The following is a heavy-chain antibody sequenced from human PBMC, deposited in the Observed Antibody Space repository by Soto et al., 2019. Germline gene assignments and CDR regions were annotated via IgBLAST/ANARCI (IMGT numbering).Heavy chain of an antibody. CDR3: ARIHYGGNSVGLNY. J-gene: IGHJ4*02. CDR1: GYSSSNYY. CDR2: VNPHGAST. D-gene: IGHD4-17*01. Sequence: QVQVVQSGAEVREPGASVKVSCTASGYSSSNYYTHWARQAPGQGLEWMGIVNPHGASTVYAQRFQGRVTMTRDTSTSTVYMELSSLRSEDTAVYYCARIHYGGNSVGLNYWGQGTLVTVSS. V-gene: IGHV1-46*01.